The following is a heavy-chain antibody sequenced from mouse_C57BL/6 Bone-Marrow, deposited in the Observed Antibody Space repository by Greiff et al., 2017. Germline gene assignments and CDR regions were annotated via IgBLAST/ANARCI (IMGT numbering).Heavy chain of an antibody. Sequence: ESGPGLVKPSQSLSLSCSVTGYSITSGYYWNWLRQFPGNKLEWMGYISYDGSNKYNPSLKNRISITRDTSKHQFFLKLNSVTTEDTATYYCAIYYDGDSYYFDYGGQGTTLTVSS. J-gene: IGHJ2*01. V-gene: IGHV3-6*01. CDR1: GYSITSGYY. CDR2: ISYDGSN. D-gene: IGHD2-3*01. CDR3: AIYYDGDSYYFDY.